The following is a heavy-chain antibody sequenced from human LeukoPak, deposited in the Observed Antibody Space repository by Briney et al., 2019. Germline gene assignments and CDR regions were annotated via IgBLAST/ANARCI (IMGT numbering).Heavy chain of an antibody. J-gene: IGHJ4*02. CDR1: GFTFSSYA. Sequence: PGGSLRLSCAASGFTFSSYAMSRVRQAPGKGLEWVSAISGSGGSTYYADSVKGRFTISRDNSKNTLYLQKNSVRAEDTAVYYCAKFVAGPFDYWGQGTLVTVSS. CDR3: AKFVAGPFDY. CDR2: ISGSGGST. V-gene: IGHV3-23*01. D-gene: IGHD6-19*01.